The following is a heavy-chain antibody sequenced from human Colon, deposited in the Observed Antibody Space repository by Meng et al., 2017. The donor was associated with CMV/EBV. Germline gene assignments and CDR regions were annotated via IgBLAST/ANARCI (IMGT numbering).Heavy chain of an antibody. CDR1: GDSINDYY. CDR3: ARDNGDYYYGMDV. CDR2: IYYSGST. J-gene: IGHJ6*02. V-gene: IGHV4-59*01. D-gene: IGHD3-16*02. Sequence: GSLRLSCTVSGDSINDYYWSWIRQSPGKGREWIGYIYYSGSTHYNPSLEGRVDISIDTSRKHFSLKMTSVTAADTATYYCARDNGDYYYGMDVWGQGTTVTVSS.